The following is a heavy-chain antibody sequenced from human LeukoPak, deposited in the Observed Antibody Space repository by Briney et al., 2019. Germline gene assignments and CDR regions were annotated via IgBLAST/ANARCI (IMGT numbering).Heavy chain of an antibody. V-gene: IGHV1-3*01. D-gene: IGHD2-15*01. CDR1: GYTFTSYA. CDR3: AIVVGITNAFDI. Sequence: ASVKVSCKASGYTFTSYAMHWVRQAPGQRLEWMGWINAGSGNTKYSQKFQGRVTITRDTSASTAYMELSSLRSEDTAVYYCAIVVGITNAFDIWGQGTMVTVSS. CDR2: INAGSGNT. J-gene: IGHJ3*02.